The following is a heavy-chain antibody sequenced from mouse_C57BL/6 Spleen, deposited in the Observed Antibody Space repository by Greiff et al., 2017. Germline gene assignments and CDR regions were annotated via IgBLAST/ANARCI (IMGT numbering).Heavy chain of an antibody. V-gene: IGHV1-58*01. J-gene: IGHJ1*03. CDR1: GYTFTSYG. CDR2: IYIGNGYT. D-gene: IGHD1-1*01. Sequence: EVKLQESGAELVRPGSSVKMSCKTSGYTFTSYGINWVKQRPGQGLEWIGYIYIGNGYTEYNEKFKGKATLTSDTSSSTAYMQLSSLTSEDSAIYFCARSIYYYGSLRYFDVWGTGTTVTVSS. CDR3: ARSIYYYGSLRYFDV.